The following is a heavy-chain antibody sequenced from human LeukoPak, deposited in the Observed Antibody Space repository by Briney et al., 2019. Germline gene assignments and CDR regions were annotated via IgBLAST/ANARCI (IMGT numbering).Heavy chain of an antibody. CDR1: GFTFSSYS. D-gene: IGHD3-3*01. CDR2: IRYDGSNK. CDR3: AKDESYGIFGVVIKPFDY. J-gene: IGHJ4*02. V-gene: IGHV3-30*02. Sequence: GGSLRLSCAASGFTFSSYSMNWVRQAPGKGLEGVAFIRYDGSNKYYADSVKGRFTISRDNSKNTLYLQMNSLRAEDTAVYYCAKDESYGIFGVVIKPFDYWGQGTLVTVSS.